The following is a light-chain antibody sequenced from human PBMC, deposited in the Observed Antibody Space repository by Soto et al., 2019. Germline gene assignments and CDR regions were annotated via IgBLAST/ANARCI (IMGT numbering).Light chain of an antibody. CDR2: EDS. CDR3: QSYDSSNHKI. Sequence: NFILTQPHSVSESPGKTVTLSCTRSSGSIATNYVQWYQQRPGSAPTIVIYEDSQRASGVSDRFSGSIDSSSNSASLTISGLKTEDEADYYCQSYDSSNHKIFGGGTKLTVL. V-gene: IGLV6-57*03. J-gene: IGLJ2*01. CDR1: SGSIATNY.